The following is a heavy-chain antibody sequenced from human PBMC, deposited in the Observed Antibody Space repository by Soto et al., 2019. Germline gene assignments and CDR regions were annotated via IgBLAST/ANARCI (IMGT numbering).Heavy chain of an antibody. CDR2: IYYSGST. V-gene: IGHV4-31*03. Sequence: SETLSLTCTLSGVSISSGGYYCSWIRQHPGKGLEWIGYIYYSGSTYYNPSLKSRVTISVDTSKNQFSLKLSSVTAADTAVYYSAAFYYGAERYYGGPVYVDYWGQGTLVTSP. CDR3: AAFYYGAERYYGGPVYVDY. J-gene: IGHJ4*02. D-gene: IGHD3-10*01. CDR1: GVSISSGGYY.